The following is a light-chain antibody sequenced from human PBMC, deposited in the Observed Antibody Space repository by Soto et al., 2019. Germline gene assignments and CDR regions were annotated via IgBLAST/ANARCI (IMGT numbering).Light chain of an antibody. V-gene: IGKV1-39*01. CDR3: QESESIRQT. Sequence: DIQXTHTQTSLAACFGYRVTATCRTSHIVETSLNWYKKKKRKEXKXXXYAESSVKSGVHPRLRGSGSENFFTITIHNVQPDDFVTYFCQESESIRQTFGAGTKVDI. CDR2: AES. CDR1: HIVETS. J-gene: IGKJ3*01.